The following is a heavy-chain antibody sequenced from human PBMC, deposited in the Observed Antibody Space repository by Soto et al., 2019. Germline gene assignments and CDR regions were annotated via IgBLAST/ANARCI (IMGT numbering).Heavy chain of an antibody. D-gene: IGHD2-8*02. J-gene: IGHJ3*02. Sequence: EVQLLASGGGLVQPGGSLSLSCVASGFTFSRFPMSWVRQAPGKGMEWVSAISENSDRIFYADAVKGRFTISRDNSKNTLYLQMDSQRAEDTAMYYCAIHCIGGVCDAFDIWGQGTMVTVSS. V-gene: IGHV3-23*01. CDR2: ISENSDRI. CDR3: AIHCIGGVCDAFDI. CDR1: GFTFSRFP.